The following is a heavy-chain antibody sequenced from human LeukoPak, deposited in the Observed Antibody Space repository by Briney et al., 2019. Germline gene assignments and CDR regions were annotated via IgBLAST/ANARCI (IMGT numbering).Heavy chain of an antibody. D-gene: IGHD6-6*01. CDR3: ARSSYSSSSSV. V-gene: IGHV3-7*03. CDR1: GFTVSDNN. Sequence: GGSLRLSCAASGFTVSDNNMIWVRQAPGKGLEWVANINQDGREKYFVDSVKGRFTISRDNAKNSLYLQINSLRAEDTAVYYCARSSYSSSSSVWGQGTMVTVSS. J-gene: IGHJ3*01. CDR2: INQDGREK.